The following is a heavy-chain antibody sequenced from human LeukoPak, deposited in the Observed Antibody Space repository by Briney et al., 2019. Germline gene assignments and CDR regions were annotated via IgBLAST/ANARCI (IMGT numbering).Heavy chain of an antibody. V-gene: IGHV1-69*13. Sequence: SVKVSCKASGGTFSSYAISWVRQAPGQGLEWMGGIIPIFGTANYAQKFQGRVTIIADESTSTAYMELSSLRSEDTAVYYCARRTGLSGLVDYWGQGTLVTVSS. J-gene: IGHJ4*02. CDR2: IIPIFGTA. CDR3: ARRTGLSGLVDY. D-gene: IGHD3/OR15-3a*01. CDR1: GGTFSSYA.